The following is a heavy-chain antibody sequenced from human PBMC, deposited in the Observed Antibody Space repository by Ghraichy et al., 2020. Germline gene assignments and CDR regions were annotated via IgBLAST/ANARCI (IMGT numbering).Heavy chain of an antibody. J-gene: IGHJ4*02. CDR3: ARVDHQLLSPKGPFDY. V-gene: IGHV3-11*05. CDR2: LSKSNTFT. Sequence: GGSLRLSCEASGFTFSDYYMSWIRQGPGKGLEWMAYLSKSNTFTKYADSVEGRFTISRDNRKKSLYLQMNSLRDDDTAIYYCARVDHQLLSPKGPFDYWGQGTPVTVS. D-gene: IGHD2-2*01. CDR1: GFTFSDYY.